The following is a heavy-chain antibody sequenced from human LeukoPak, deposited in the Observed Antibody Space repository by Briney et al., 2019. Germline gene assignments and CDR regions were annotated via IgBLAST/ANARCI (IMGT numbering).Heavy chain of an antibody. CDR2: IYPGDSDT. CDR3: ARSGHIYGLFDY. V-gene: IGHV5-51*01. Sequence: GESLKISCQCSGYSFTSYWIGWVRQMPGKGLEWMGIIYPGDSDTRYSPSFRGQVTISADKSLNTAYLQWSSLKASDTAMYYCARSGHIYGLFDYWGQGTLVTASS. D-gene: IGHD5-18*01. CDR1: GYSFTSYW. J-gene: IGHJ4*02.